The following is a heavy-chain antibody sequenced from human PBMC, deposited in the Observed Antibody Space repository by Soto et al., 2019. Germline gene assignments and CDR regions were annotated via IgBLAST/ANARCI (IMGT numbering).Heavy chain of an antibody. CDR1: Y. J-gene: IGHJ3*01. CDR3: EGDVSYGLEAFAF. V-gene: IGHV1-2*02. Sequence: YLRSPYQSPGQGLEWMGWINPNSGGTNYAQKFQGRVTMTRDASISTAYMELSRLRSDDTVVFYSEGDVSYGLEAFAFRGHGTIVPVSS. CDR2: INPNSGGT. D-gene: IGHD1-1*01.